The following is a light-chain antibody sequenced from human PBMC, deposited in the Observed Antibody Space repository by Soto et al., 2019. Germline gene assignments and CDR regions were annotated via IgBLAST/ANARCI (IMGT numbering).Light chain of an antibody. CDR3: QQYHDWPRT. CDR1: QSVTNS. J-gene: IGKJ1*01. V-gene: IGKV3-15*01. CDR2: GAS. Sequence: EIVMTQSPATLSVSPGERVTLSCRASQSVTNSLAWYQQKPGQAPRVLIYGASTRANGIPARFSGSGSGTEFPLTISSLQSEDFAAYYCQQYHDWPRTFGQGTRVEI.